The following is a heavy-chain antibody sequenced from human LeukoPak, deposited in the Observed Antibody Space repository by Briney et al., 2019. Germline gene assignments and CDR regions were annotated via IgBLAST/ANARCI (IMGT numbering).Heavy chain of an antibody. CDR3: ARDTSGSYFAAFDY. D-gene: IGHD1-26*01. CDR1: GFTFSSYA. Sequence: GRSLRLSCAASGFTFSSYAMHWVRQAPGKGLEWVAVISYDGSNKYYADSVKGRFTISRDNSKNTLYLQMNSLRAEDTAVYYCARDTSGSYFAAFDYWGQGTLVTVSS. CDR2: ISYDGSNK. V-gene: IGHV3-30-3*01. J-gene: IGHJ4*02.